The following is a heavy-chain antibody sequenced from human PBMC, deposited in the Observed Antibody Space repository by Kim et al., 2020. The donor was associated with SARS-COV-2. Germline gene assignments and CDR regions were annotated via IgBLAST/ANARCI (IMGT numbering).Heavy chain of an antibody. V-gene: IGHV1-18*01. Sequence: ASVKVSCKASGYTFPSYGISWVRQAPGQGLQWVGWISAYNANTKYAQKFQGRVTMTTDTSTSTAYMELRGLRSDDTAVYHCARALDTGYTSGWYPHWFDPLGPGTLVTVSS. CDR1: GYTFPSYG. D-gene: IGHD6-19*01. J-gene: IGHJ5*02. CDR2: ISAYNANT. CDR3: ARALDTGYTSGWYPHWFDP.